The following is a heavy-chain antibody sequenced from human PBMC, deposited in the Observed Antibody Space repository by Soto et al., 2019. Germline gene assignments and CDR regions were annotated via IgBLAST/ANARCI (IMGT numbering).Heavy chain of an antibody. V-gene: IGHV1-18*01. D-gene: IGHD1-26*01. Sequence: ASVKVSCKASGYTFTSYGISWVRQAPGQGLEWMGWISAYNGNTNYAQKLQGRVTMTTDTSTSTAYMELRSLRSDDTAVYYCAREARGGSYYYYYGMDVWGQGTTVTAP. CDR1: GYTFTSYG. CDR3: AREARGGSYYYYYGMDV. CDR2: ISAYNGNT. J-gene: IGHJ6*02.